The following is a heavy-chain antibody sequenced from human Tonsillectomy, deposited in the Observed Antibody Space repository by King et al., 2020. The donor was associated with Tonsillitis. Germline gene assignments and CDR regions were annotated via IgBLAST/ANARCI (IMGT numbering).Heavy chain of an antibody. CDR1: GGSISSRSYY. V-gene: IGHV4-39*01. CDR2: IYYSGST. Sequence: QLQESGPGLVKPSETLSLTCTVSGGSISSRSYYWGWIRQPPGKGLEWIGSIYYSGSTYYNPSLKSRVTISVDTSKNQFSLKLSSVTAADTAVYYCARVVGIAARQGAFDYWGQGTLVTVSS. J-gene: IGHJ4*02. D-gene: IGHD6-6*01. CDR3: ARVVGIAARQGAFDY.